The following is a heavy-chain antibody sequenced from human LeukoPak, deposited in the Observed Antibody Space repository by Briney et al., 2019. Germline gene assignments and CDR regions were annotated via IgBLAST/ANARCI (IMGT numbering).Heavy chain of an antibody. CDR3: ARAGSSWQKNWFDP. Sequence: SETLSLTCAVYGGSFSGYYWSWIRQPPGKGLEWIGEINHSGSTNYNPSLKSRVTISVDTSKNQFSLQLNSVTPEDTAVYYCARAGSSWQKNWFDPWGQGTLVTVSS. V-gene: IGHV4-34*01. CDR1: GGSFSGYY. J-gene: IGHJ5*02. CDR2: INHSGST. D-gene: IGHD6-13*01.